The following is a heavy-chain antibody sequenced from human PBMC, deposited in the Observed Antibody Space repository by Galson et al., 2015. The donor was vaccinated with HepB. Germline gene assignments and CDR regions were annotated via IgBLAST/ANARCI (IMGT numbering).Heavy chain of an antibody. J-gene: IGHJ3*02. CDR3: ARGHSSSSDAFDI. V-gene: IGHV4-39*07. Sequence: ETLSLTCTVSGGSISSSSYYWGWIRQPPGKGLEWIGSIYYSGSTYYNPSLKSRVTISVDTSKNQFSLKLSSVTAADTAVYYCARGHSSSSDAFDIWGQGTMVTVSS. D-gene: IGHD6-13*01. CDR1: GGSISSSSYY. CDR2: IYYSGST.